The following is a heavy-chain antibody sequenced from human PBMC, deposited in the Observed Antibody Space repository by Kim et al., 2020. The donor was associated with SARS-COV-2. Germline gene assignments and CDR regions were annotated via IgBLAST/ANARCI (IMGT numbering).Heavy chain of an antibody. Sequence: SETLSLTCAVSGGSISSSNWWSWVRPPPGKGLEWIGEIYHSGSTNYNPSLKSRVTISVDKSKNQFSLKLSSVTAADTAVYYCARATKSASGVRGVIIRFDPWGQGTLVTVSS. CDR1: GGSISSSNW. V-gene: IGHV4-4*02. CDR2: IYHSGST. J-gene: IGHJ5*02. D-gene: IGHD3-10*01. CDR3: ARATKSASGVRGVIIRFDP.